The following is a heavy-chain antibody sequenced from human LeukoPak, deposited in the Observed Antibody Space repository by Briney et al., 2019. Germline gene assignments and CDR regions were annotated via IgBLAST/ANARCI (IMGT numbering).Heavy chain of an antibody. V-gene: IGHV3-33*01. D-gene: IGHD2-21*02. Sequence: GGSLRLSCAASGFTFSSYGMHRVRQAPGKGLEGVAVIWYDGSNKYYADSVKGRFTISRDNSKNTLYLQMNSLRAEDTAVYYCAREHCGGDCYFSYDMDVWGQGTTVTVSS. CDR1: GFTFSSYG. J-gene: IGHJ6*02. CDR2: IWYDGSNK. CDR3: AREHCGGDCYFSYDMDV.